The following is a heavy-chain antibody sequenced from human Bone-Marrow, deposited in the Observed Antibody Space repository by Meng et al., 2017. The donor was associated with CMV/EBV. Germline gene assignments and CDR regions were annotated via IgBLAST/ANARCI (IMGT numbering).Heavy chain of an antibody. CDR3: TTGFGELWESLDAFDI. CDR1: GFTFSNAW. Sequence: GESLKISCAASGFTFSNAWMSWVRQAPGKGLEWVGRIKSKTDGGTTDYAAPVKGRFTISRDDSKNTPYLQMNSLKTEDTAVYYCTTGFGELWESLDAFDIWVQGTMVTVSS. J-gene: IGHJ3*02. V-gene: IGHV3-15*01. D-gene: IGHD3-10*01. CDR2: IKSKTDGGTT.